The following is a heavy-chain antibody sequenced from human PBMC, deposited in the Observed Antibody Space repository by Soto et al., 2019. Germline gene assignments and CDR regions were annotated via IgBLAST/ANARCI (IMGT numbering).Heavy chain of an antibody. CDR3: ARAPPFDYNNFDY. V-gene: IGHV4-4*02. Sequence: QVQLQESGPGLVKPSGTLSLTCAVSGGSISSSNWWSWVRQPPGKGLEWIGEIYHSGSTNYNPSLKCRVTIAVDKSKNQFSRKLSSVTAADTAVYYCARAPPFDYNNFDYWGQGTLVTVSS. CDR1: GGSISSSNW. CDR2: IYHSGST. D-gene: IGHD4-4*01. J-gene: IGHJ4*02.